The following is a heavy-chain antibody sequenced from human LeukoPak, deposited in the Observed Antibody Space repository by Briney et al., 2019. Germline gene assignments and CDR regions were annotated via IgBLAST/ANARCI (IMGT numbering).Heavy chain of an antibody. V-gene: IGHV3-30-3*01. CDR1: GFTFSSYA. Sequence: PGRSLRLSCAASGFTFSSYAMHWVRQAPGKGLEWVAVISYDGSNKYYADSVKGRFTISRDNSKNTLYLQMNSLRAEDTAVYYCARDIAVAGTAPLGFCDYWGQGTLVTVSS. CDR3: ARDIAVAGTAPLGFCDY. D-gene: IGHD6-19*01. J-gene: IGHJ4*02. CDR2: ISYDGSNK.